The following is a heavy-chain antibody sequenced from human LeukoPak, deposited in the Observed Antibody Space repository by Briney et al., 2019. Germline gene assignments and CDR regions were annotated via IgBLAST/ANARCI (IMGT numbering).Heavy chain of an antibody. CDR1: GFTVSSNY. Sequence: QTWGSLRLSCAASGFTVSSNYMSWVRQAPGKGLEWVANIKKDGSEKYYVDSVKGRFTISRDNAKTSLYLQMNSLRAEDTAVYYCARDLSGVTGYTYGRGIDYWGQGTLVTVSS. V-gene: IGHV3-7*01. D-gene: IGHD5-18*01. CDR3: ARDLSGVTGYTYGRGIDY. CDR2: IKKDGSEK. J-gene: IGHJ4*02.